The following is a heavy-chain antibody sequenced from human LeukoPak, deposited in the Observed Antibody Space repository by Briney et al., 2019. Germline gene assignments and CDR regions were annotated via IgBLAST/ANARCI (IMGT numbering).Heavy chain of an antibody. CDR2: ISAYNGNT. D-gene: IGHD1-26*01. CDR3: ARDFNPLVGATHNWFDP. J-gene: IGHJ5*02. CDR1: GYTFTIYG. Sequence: ASVNVSCKASGYTFTIYGISWVRQAPGQGLEWMGWISAYNGNTNYAQKLQGRVTMTTDTSTSTAYMELRSLRSDDTAVYYCARDFNPLVGATHNWFDPWGQGTLVTVSS. V-gene: IGHV1-18*01.